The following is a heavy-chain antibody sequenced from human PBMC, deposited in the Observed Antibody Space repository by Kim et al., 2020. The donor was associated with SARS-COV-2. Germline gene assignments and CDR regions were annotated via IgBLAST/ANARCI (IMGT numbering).Heavy chain of an antibody. V-gene: IGHV3-30-3*01. J-gene: IGHJ3*01. CDR1: GFSFSSIA. CDR3: ARVVDRSGYNDALDL. Sequence: GGSLRLSCVASGFSFSSIAMHWVRQAPGKGLEWLAVISYDGGSKYYTDSVKGRFTISRDNSKNTLYLQMNNLRAEDRAVYYCARVVDRSGYNDALDLWGQGTMVTVSS. CDR2: ISYDGGSK. D-gene: IGHD3-22*01.